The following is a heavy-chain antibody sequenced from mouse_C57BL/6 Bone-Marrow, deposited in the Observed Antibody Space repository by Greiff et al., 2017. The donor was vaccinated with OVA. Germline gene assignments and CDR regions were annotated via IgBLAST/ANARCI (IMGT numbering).Heavy chain of an antibody. J-gene: IGHJ3*01. Sequence: VHVKQSGPELVKPGASVKISCKASGYSFTDYNMNWVKQSNGKSLEWIGVINPNYGTTSYNQKFKGKATLTVDQSSSTAYMQLNSLTSEDSAVYYCAREDYDGGKAWFAYWGQGTLVTVSA. V-gene: IGHV1-39*01. CDR2: INPNYGTT. CDR3: AREDYDGGKAWFAY. CDR1: GYSFTDYN. D-gene: IGHD2-4*01.